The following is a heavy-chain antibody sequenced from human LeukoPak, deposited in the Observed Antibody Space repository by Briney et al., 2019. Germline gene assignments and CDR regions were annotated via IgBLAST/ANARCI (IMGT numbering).Heavy chain of an antibody. V-gene: IGHV3-23*01. CDR1: GFTYSSYA. CDR3: ARDALTTVTTEVGWFDP. D-gene: IGHD4-17*01. CDR2: ISGSGGST. J-gene: IGHJ5*02. Sequence: GGSLRLSCAASGFTYSSYAMSWVRRAPGKGLEWVSAISGSGGSTYYADSVKGRFTISRDNSKNTLYLQMNSLRAEDTAVYYCARDALTTVTTEVGWFDPWGQGTLVTVSS.